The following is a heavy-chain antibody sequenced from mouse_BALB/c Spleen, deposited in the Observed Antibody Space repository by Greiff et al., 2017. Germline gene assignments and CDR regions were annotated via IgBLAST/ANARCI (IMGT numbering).Heavy chain of an antibody. V-gene: IGHV5-6-4*01. Sequence: DVKLVESGGGLVKPGGSLKLSCAASGFTFSSYTMSWVRQTPEKRLEWVATISSGGSYTYYPDSVKGRFTISRDNAKNTLYLQMSSLKSEDTAMYYCTRDRYEFAYWGQGTLVTVSA. CDR3: TRDRYEFAY. CDR2: ISSGGSYT. CDR1: GFTFSSYT. D-gene: IGHD2-14*01. J-gene: IGHJ3*01.